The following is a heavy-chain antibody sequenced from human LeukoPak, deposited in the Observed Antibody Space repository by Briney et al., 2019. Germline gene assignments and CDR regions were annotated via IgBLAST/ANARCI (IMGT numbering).Heavy chain of an antibody. Sequence: SETLSLTCIVSGGSISSYYWSWIRQPAGKGLEWIGRIYTSGSTNYNPSLKSRVTMSVDTSKNQFSLKLSSVTAADTAVYYCARDLIYYGSGSLDGDYWGQGTLVTVSS. CDR1: GGSISSYY. CDR3: ARDLIYYGSGSLDGDY. CDR2: IYTSGST. V-gene: IGHV4-4*07. J-gene: IGHJ4*02. D-gene: IGHD3-10*01.